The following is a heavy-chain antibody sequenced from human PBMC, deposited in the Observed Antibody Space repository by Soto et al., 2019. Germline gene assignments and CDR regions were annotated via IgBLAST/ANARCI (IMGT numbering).Heavy chain of an antibody. V-gene: IGHV1-69*13. Sequence: SVKVSCKASGGTFSSYSISWVRQAPGQGLECMGGIIPIFGTANYAQKFQGRVTITADESTSTAYMELSSLRSEDTAVYYCARAHANLIAARLNYYYGMDVWGQGTTVTVSS. CDR1: GGTFSSYS. CDR2: IIPIFGTA. J-gene: IGHJ6*02. D-gene: IGHD6-6*01. CDR3: ARAHANLIAARLNYYYGMDV.